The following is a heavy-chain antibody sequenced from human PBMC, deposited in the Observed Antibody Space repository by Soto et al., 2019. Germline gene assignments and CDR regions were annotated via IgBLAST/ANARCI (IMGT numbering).Heavy chain of an antibody. V-gene: IGHV3-66*01. J-gene: IGHJ3*02. CDR3: AREPRYCRGGSCSITGDAFDI. D-gene: IGHD2-15*01. Sequence: PGGFLRLSCAASGFIVSDTYMHWVRQAPGKGLEWVSVISNRGDTYYADSVKGRFSLSRDISTNTLHLQMNSLSAEDTAVYYCAREPRYCRGGSCSITGDAFDIWGQGTMVNVSS. CDR2: ISNRGDT. CDR1: GFIVSDTY.